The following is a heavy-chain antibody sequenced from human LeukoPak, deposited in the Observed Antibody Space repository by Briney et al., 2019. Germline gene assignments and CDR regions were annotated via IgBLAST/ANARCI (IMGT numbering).Heavy chain of an antibody. CDR3: ARDTHYYDSSGYYFAWPFDY. CDR1: GFTSSSYE. Sequence: GGSLRLSCAASGFTSSSYEMNWVRQAPGKGLEWVSYISSSGSTIYYADSVKGRFTISRDNAKNSLYLQMNSLRAEDTAVYYCARDTHYYDSSGYYFAWPFDYWGQGTLVTVSS. CDR2: ISSSGSTI. D-gene: IGHD3-22*01. V-gene: IGHV3-48*03. J-gene: IGHJ4*02.